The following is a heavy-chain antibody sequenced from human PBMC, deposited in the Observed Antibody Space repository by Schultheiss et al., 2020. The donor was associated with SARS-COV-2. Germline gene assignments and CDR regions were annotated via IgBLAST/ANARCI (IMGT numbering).Heavy chain of an antibody. J-gene: IGHJ3*02. Sequence: SVKVSCKASGGTFSSYAISWVRQAPGQGLEWMGGIIPIFGTANYAQKLQGRVTMTTDTSTSTAYMDLRSLTSDDTAVYYCARAYYGGAFDIWGQGTMVTVSS. CDR3: ARAYYGGAFDI. D-gene: IGHD2/OR15-2a*01. V-gene: IGHV1-69*05. CDR2: IIPIFGTA. CDR1: GGTFSSYA.